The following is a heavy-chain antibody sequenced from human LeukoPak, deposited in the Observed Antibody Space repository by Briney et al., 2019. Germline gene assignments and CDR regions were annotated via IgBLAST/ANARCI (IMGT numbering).Heavy chain of an antibody. CDR1: GYTFTSYG. Sequence: GASVKVSCKASGYTFTSYGISWVRQAPGQGLEWMGWISAYNGNTNYAQKLQGRVTMTTDTSTSTAYMELRSLRSDDTAVYYCARDLAPEAAAPRQFDYWGQGTLVTVSS. CDR3: ARDLAPEAAAPRQFDY. V-gene: IGHV1-18*01. CDR2: ISAYNGNT. J-gene: IGHJ4*02. D-gene: IGHD6-19*01.